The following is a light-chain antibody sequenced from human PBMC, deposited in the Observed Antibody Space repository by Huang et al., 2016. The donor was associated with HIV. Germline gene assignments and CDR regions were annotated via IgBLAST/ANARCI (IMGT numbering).Light chain of an antibody. V-gene: IGKV3-11*01. CDR2: DAS. Sequence: EIVLKQSPAILSLSPGERATLSCRASQSFRSYLAWYQQKPGQAPRLLIYDASNRATGIPARFSGSGSGTDFTLTISSLEPEDFAVYYCQQRSNWPLTFGGGTKVEIK. CDR1: QSFRSY. J-gene: IGKJ4*01. CDR3: QQRSNWPLT.